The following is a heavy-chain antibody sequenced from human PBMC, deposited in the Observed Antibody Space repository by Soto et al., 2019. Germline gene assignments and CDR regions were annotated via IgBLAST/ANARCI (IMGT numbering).Heavy chain of an antibody. CDR3: ARGPNDFWSGYYIARQYYFDY. V-gene: IGHV4-34*01. CDR2: INHSGST. J-gene: IGHJ4*02. Sequence: SETLSLTCAVYGGSFSGYYWSWIRQPPGKGLEWIGEINHSGSTNYNPSLKSRVTISVDTSKNQFSLKLSSVTAADTAVYYCARGPNDFWSGYYIARQYYFDYWGQGTLVTVSS. CDR1: GGSFSGYY. D-gene: IGHD3-3*01.